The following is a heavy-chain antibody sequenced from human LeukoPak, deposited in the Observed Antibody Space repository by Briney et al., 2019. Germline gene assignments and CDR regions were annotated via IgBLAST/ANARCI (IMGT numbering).Heavy chain of an antibody. CDR1: GDSISSYY. J-gene: IGHJ4*02. CDR2: IYHSGST. CDR3: ASIFSNLAVARR. V-gene: IGHV4-59*12. Sequence: SETLSLTCTVSGDSISSYYWSWVRQSPGKGLEWIGEIYHSGSTNYNPSLKSRVTISVDTSKNQFSLKLSSVTAADTAVYYCASIFSNLAVARRWGQGTLVTVSS. D-gene: IGHD6-19*01.